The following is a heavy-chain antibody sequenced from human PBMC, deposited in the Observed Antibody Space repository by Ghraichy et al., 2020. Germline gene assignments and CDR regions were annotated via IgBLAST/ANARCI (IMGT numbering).Heavy chain of an antibody. CDR3: AKALDTATWGAFGY. CDR2: ISVRGGST. CDR1: GFTFDNFA. V-gene: IGHV3-23*01. Sequence: GGSLRLSCAASGFTFDNFAMSWVRQAPGKRLEWVSSISVRGGSTYYADSVRGRYTISRDNSKNMLYLEMKSPRVNDTAVYYCAKALDTATWGAFGYWGRGTLVTVSS. J-gene: IGHJ4*02. D-gene: IGHD3-16*01.